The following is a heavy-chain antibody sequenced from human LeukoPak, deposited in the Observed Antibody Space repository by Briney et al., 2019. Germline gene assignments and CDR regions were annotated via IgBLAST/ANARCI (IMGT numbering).Heavy chain of an antibody. CDR2: ISAYNGDT. CDR1: GYTFTSYG. D-gene: IGHD2/OR15-2a*01. V-gene: IGHV1-18*01. J-gene: IGHJ4*02. CDR3: ARANIPAQHLDY. Sequence: ASVKVSCKASGYTFTSYGINWVRQAPGQGLEWMGWISAYNGDTNYAQNLQGRVTMTRDTSTSTVYMELSSLRSEDTAVYYCARANIPAQHLDYWGQGTLVTVSS.